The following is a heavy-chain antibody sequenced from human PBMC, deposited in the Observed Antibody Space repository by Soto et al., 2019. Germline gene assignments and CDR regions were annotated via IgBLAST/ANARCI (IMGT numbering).Heavy chain of an antibody. J-gene: IGHJ5*02. CDR3: ASQMTTVTPNWFDP. CDR2: IYYSGST. D-gene: IGHD4-17*01. Sequence: QVQLQEPGPGLVKPSQTLSLTCTVSGGSISSGGYYWSWIRQHPGKGLEWIGYIYYSGSTYYNPSLKSRVTLSVDTSKNQFPLKVSAVTAADTAVYYCASQMTTVTPNWFDPWGQGTLVTVSS. V-gene: IGHV4-31*03. CDR1: GGSISSGGYY.